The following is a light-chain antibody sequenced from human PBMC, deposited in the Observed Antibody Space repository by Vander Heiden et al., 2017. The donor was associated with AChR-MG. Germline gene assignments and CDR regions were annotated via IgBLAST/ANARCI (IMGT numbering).Light chain of an antibody. CDR2: AAS. Sequence: AIRMTQSPSSFSASTGDRVTITWRASQAISTYLAWYQQKPGKAPKLLIYAASTLQTGVPSRFSGSGSGTDFTLTISCLQSEDFATYYCQHYYTYPFTFGPGTKVDIK. J-gene: IGKJ3*01. CDR1: QAISTY. CDR3: QHYYTYPFT. V-gene: IGKV1-8*01.